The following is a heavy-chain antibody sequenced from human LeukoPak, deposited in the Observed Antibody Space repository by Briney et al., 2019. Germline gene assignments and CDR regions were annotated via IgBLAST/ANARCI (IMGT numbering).Heavy chain of an antibody. Sequence: SETLSLTCTVSGGSISSSSYYWGWIRQPPGKGLEWIGSIYHSGSTYYNASLKSRVAISVDTSKNQFSLKLSSVTAADTAVYYCARVNMIVVVIEEWGQGTLVTVSS. V-gene: IGHV4-39*07. CDR1: GGSISSSSYY. D-gene: IGHD3-22*01. CDR2: IYHSGST. CDR3: ARVNMIVVVIEE. J-gene: IGHJ4*02.